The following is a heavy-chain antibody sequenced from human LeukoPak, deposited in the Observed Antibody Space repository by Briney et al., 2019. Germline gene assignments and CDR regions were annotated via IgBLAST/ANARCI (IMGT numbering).Heavy chain of an antibody. CDR2: MRYDGSNK. V-gene: IGHV3-33*01. CDR1: GFTFSSYG. J-gene: IGHJ4*02. CDR3: ARGSYGSGSYYNPHPDY. Sequence: GGSLRLSCAASGFTFSSYGMHWVRQAPGKGLEWVAVMRYDGSNKYYADSVKGRFTISRDNSKNTLYLQMNSLRAEDTAVYYCARGSYGSGSYYNPHPDYWGQGTLVTASS. D-gene: IGHD3-10*01.